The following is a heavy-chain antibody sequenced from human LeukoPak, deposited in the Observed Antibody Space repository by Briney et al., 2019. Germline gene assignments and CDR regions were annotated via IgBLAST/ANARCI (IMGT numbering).Heavy chain of an antibody. CDR3: ARDHLVVPGGYEDHYYGMDV. J-gene: IGHJ6*02. CDR1: GYTFTAYY. CDR2: INPNSGGA. D-gene: IGHD2-2*01. V-gene: IGHV1-2*02. Sequence: APVKVSCKVSGYTFTAYYMHWVRQAPGQELEWMGWINPNSGGANYAQKLQGRVTMTRDTSISTANMELSRLRSDDTAEYYCARDHLVVPGGYEDHYYGMDVWGQGTKVTVSS.